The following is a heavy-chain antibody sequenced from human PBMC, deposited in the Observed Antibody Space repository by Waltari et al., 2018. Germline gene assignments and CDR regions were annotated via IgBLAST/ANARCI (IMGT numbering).Heavy chain of an antibody. CDR2: IKQDGSEK. J-gene: IGHJ5*02. CDR3: ARVRIAVAGNWFDP. CDR1: GGSFSGYY. D-gene: IGHD6-19*01. V-gene: IGHV3-7*01. Sequence: VQLQQWGAGLLKPSETLSLTCAVYGGSFSGYYWSWIRQAPGKGLEWVANIKQDGSEKYYVDSVKGRFTISRDNAKNSLYLQMNSLRAEDTAVYYCARVRIAVAGNWFDPWGQGTLVTVSS.